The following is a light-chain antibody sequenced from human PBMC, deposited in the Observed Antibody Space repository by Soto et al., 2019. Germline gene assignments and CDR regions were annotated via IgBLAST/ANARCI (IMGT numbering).Light chain of an antibody. J-gene: IGKJ1*01. V-gene: IGKV1-5*03. CDR1: QSITDW. Sequence: DIQMTQSPSTLSASVGDRVTITCRASQSITDWLAWYQQKPWKAPKLLIYRSSSFDSGFPSRFSGSGYGAQFSLTIRTLPPDDFETYYCQQYTGKFGQGTRVVI. CDR2: RSS. CDR3: QQYTGK.